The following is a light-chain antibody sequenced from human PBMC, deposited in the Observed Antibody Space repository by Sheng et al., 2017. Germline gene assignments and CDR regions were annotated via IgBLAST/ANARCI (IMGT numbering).Light chain of an antibody. J-gene: IGKJ1*01. V-gene: IGKV3-20*01. CDR3: QHYDSSPPQWT. CDR1: LSVSSSY. CDR2: GAS. Sequence: ENVLTQSPGTLSLSPGERATLSCRASLSVSSSYLTWFQQKPGQAPRLLIYGASSRAPGIPDRFSGSGSGTDFTLTISRLEPEDSAVYFCQHYDSSPPQWTFGQGP.